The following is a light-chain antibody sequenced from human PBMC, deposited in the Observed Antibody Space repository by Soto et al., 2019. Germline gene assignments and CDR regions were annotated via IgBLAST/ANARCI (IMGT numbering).Light chain of an antibody. CDR1: SSDVDGYNY. J-gene: IGLJ2*01. CDR3: SSYTSSSTPHVV. V-gene: IGLV2-14*01. Sequence: QSALTQPGSVSGSPGQTITISSTGTSSDVDGYNYVSWYQQHPGKAPKLMIYDVSNRPSGVSNRFSGSKSGNTASLTISGLQAEDEADYYCSSYTSSSTPHVVFGGGTQLTVL. CDR2: DVS.